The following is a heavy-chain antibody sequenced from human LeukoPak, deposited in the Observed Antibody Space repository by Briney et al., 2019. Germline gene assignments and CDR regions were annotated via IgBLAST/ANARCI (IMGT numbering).Heavy chain of an antibody. J-gene: IGHJ4*02. D-gene: IGHD2-2*01. CDR1: GGTFSSYA. CDR2: IIPIFGTA. Sequence: ASVKVSCKASGGTFSSYAISWVRQAPGQGLEWMGGIIPIFGTANYAQKFQGRVTITTDESTSTAYMELSSLRSEDTAVYYCALGYCSSTSCYFDYWGQGTLVAVSS. CDR3: ALGYCSSTSCYFDY. V-gene: IGHV1-69*05.